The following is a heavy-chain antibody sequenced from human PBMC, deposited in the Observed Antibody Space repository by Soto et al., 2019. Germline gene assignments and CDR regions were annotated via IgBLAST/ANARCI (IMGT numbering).Heavy chain of an antibody. J-gene: IGHJ4*02. D-gene: IGHD6-25*01. Sequence: EVQLVESGGGLVQPGRSLRLSCEVSGFNLGNYAMHWVRQAPGKGLEWVAGINWNSAKVGYAGSVKGRFTISRDKAKNSVYLKMNGLTTEDTARYYCAKDKGGTPYYFDSWGQGILVTVSS. CDR2: INWNSAKV. CDR3: AKDKGGTPYYFDS. CDR1: GFNLGNYA. V-gene: IGHV3-9*01.